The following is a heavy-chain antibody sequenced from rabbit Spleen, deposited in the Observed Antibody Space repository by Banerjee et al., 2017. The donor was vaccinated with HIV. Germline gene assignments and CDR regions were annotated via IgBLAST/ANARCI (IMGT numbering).Heavy chain of an antibody. V-gene: IGHV1S40*01. CDR3: ARETSSG. Sequence: QQLVESGGGLVKPGASLTLTCKASGFDFSRGYDMCWVRQAPGKGLEWIGCIYTGNVKTADATWAKGRFTFSKTSSTTVTLQMTSLTAADTATYFCARETSSGWGQGTLVTVS. CDR2: IYTGNVKT. D-gene: IGHD1-1*01. J-gene: IGHJ3*01. CDR1: GFDFSRGYD.